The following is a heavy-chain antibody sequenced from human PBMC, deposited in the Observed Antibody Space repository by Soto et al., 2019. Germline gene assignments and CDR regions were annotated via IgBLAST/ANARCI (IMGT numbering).Heavy chain of an antibody. CDR3: ARRDTSGFLRYFDN. CDR2: IVPNVGTV. D-gene: IGHD3-3*01. Sequence: ASVKFSFKSSGGTFSSFINYPINWVRQAPGQGLEWMGGIVPNVGTVNYAQKFRGKVTITADKSTGTAYMELSSLRSEDTALYYCARRDTSGFLRYFDNWGQGTQVTVSS. CDR1: GGTFSSFINYP. V-gene: IGHV1-69*06. J-gene: IGHJ4*02.